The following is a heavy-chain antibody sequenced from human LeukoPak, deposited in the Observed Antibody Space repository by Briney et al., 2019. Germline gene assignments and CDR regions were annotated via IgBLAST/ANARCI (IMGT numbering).Heavy chain of an antibody. V-gene: IGHV4-39*02. CDR2: IFYSGST. Sequence: PSETLSLASTVSGDSVSSSSYYWDWIRQPPGKGLEYIGTIFYSGSTYYNPSLKSRVTMSVDTSKNHFSLKLSSVTAADTAVFYCARLTFFTYYYDSSDYKGFYFDYWGQGSLVTVSS. CDR3: ARLTFFTYYYDSSDYKGFYFDY. J-gene: IGHJ4*02. D-gene: IGHD3-22*01. CDR1: GDSVSSSSYY.